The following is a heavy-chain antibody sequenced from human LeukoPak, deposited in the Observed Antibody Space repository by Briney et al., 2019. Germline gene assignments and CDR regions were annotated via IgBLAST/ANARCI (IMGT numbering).Heavy chain of an antibody. Sequence: GGSLRLSCAASGFIFDGYAMNWVPQAPGKGLEWVAQVSKDGSATFYADSVRGRFTISRDNSKNTLSLQMDNLRVDDAAVYFCATGRVQLDYWGQGALVSVSS. CDR1: GFIFDGYA. V-gene: IGHV3-30*03. D-gene: IGHD3-10*01. J-gene: IGHJ4*02. CDR3: ATGRVQLDY. CDR2: VSKDGSAT.